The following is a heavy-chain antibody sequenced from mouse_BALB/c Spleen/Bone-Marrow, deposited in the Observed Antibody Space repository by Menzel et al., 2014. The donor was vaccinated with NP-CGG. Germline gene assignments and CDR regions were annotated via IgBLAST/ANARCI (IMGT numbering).Heavy chain of an antibody. Sequence: LEESGAELAKPGASVKMSCKASGYTFTSYWMYWIKQRPGQGLEWIGYINPSTGYTEYNQKFKDKATLTADKSSNTAFMQLSILTSEDSAFYYCARKGYGTYHYYAMDYWGQGTSVTVSS. CDR2: INPSTGYT. J-gene: IGHJ4*01. D-gene: IGHD2-1*01. V-gene: IGHV1-7*01. CDR3: ARKGYGTYHYYAMDY. CDR1: GYTFTSYW.